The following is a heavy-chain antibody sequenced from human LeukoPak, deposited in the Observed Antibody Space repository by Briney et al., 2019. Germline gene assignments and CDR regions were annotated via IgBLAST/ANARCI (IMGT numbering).Heavy chain of an antibody. D-gene: IGHD3-22*01. J-gene: IGHJ4*02. CDR2: INTNTGNP. V-gene: IGHV7-4-1*02. CDR3: ARTPYYYGSSGYSYYFDY. Sequence: ASVKVSCKASGYTFTSYAMNWVRQAPGQGLEWMGWINTNTGNPTYAQGFAGRFVFSLDASVSAAYLQISSLKAEDTAVYYCARTPYYYGSSGYSYYFDYWGQGTLVTVSS. CDR1: GYTFTSYA.